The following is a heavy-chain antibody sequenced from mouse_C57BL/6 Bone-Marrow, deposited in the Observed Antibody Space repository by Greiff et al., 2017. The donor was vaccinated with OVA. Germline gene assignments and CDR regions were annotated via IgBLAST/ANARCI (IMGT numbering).Heavy chain of an antibody. V-gene: IGHV2-6-1*01. CDR1: GFSLTSYG. CDR2: IWSDGST. J-gene: IGHJ4*01. D-gene: IGHD2-2*01. CDR3: ARHGGVTTKYYYAMDY. Sequence: VHLVESGPGLVAPSQSLSITCTVSGFSLTSYGVHWVRQPPGKGLEWLVVIWSDGSTTYNSALKSRLSISKDNSKSQVFLKMNSLQTDDTAMYYCARHGGVTTKYYYAMDYWGQGTSVTVSS.